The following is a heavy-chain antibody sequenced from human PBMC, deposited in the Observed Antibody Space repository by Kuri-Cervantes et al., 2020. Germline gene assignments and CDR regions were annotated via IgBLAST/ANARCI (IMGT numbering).Heavy chain of an antibody. Sequence: ASVKVSCKASGYTFTSYDINWVRQATGQGLEWMGWISAYNGNTNYAQKFQGRVTMTTDTSTSTAYMELRSLRSDDTAVYYCAEVNWNYGIWFDPWGQGTLVTVSS. J-gene: IGHJ5*02. D-gene: IGHD1-7*01. CDR1: GYTFTSYD. V-gene: IGHV1-18*01. CDR2: ISAYNGNT. CDR3: AEVNWNYGIWFDP.